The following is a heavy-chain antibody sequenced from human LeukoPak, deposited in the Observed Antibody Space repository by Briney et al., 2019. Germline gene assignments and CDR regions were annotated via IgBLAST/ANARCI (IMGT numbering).Heavy chain of an antibody. CDR2: INHSGST. Sequence: LSETLSLTCAVYGGSFSGYYWSWIRQPRGKGLEWIGEINHSGSTNYNPSLKSRVTISVDTSKNQFSLKLSSVTAADTAVYYCARGRGSTFGGVIVKGFDYWGQGTLVTVSS. D-gene: IGHD3-16*02. J-gene: IGHJ4*02. CDR1: GGSFSGYY. V-gene: IGHV4-34*01. CDR3: ARGRGSTFGGVIVKGFDY.